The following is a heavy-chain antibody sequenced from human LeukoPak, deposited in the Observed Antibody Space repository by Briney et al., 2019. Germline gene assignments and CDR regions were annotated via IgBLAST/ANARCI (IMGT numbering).Heavy chain of an antibody. V-gene: IGHV3-21*01. Sequence: GGSLRLSCAASGFTFSSYSMNWVRQAPGKGLEWVSSISSSSSHIYYADSVKGRFTISRDNAKNSLYLQMNSLRAEDTAVYYCARDLEDLLKLFDYWGQGTLVTVSS. J-gene: IGHJ4*02. D-gene: IGHD1-26*01. CDR2: ISSSSSHI. CDR3: ARDLEDLLKLFDY. CDR1: GFTFSSYS.